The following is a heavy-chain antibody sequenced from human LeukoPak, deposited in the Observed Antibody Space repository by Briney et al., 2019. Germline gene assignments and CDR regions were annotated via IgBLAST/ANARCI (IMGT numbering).Heavy chain of an antibody. V-gene: IGHV1-46*01. D-gene: IGHD6-13*01. CDR1: GYTFTSYY. Sequence: GASVTVSCTASGYTFTSYYMHWVRQAPGQGLEWMGIINPSGGRTSYAQKFQGRVTMTRDTSTSTVYMELSSLRSEDTAVYYCARDYSAAAAPPDYWGQGTLVTVSS. CDR2: INPSGGRT. CDR3: ARDYSAAAAPPDY. J-gene: IGHJ4*02.